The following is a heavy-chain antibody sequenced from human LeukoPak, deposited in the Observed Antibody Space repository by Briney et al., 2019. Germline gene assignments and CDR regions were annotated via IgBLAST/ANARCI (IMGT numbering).Heavy chain of an antibody. CDR1: GGSISSYY. Sequence: PSETLSLTCTVSGGSISSYYWSWIRQPAGKELEWIGRIYSSGSTNHNPSLKSRVTMSVDTSKNQFSLRLSSVTAANTAVYYGARDYYYESGGYYAGFDYWGQGTLVTVSS. CDR2: IYSSGST. V-gene: IGHV4-4*07. J-gene: IGHJ4*02. D-gene: IGHD3-22*01. CDR3: ARDYYYESGGYYAGFDY.